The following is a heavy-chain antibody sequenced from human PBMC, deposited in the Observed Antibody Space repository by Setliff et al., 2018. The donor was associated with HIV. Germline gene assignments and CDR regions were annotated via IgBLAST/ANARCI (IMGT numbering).Heavy chain of an antibody. D-gene: IGHD3-3*01. Sequence: PSETLSLTCAVYGGSFSGYYWNWIRQPPGKGLEWIGEINHSGSTNYNPSLKSRVTISVDTSRNQFSLKLSSVTAADTAVYYCARGSGDYWSGYYLRWFDPWGQGTLVTVSS. V-gene: IGHV4-34*01. CDR3: ARGSGDYWSGYYLRWFDP. J-gene: IGHJ5*02. CDR1: GGSFSGYY. CDR2: INHSGST.